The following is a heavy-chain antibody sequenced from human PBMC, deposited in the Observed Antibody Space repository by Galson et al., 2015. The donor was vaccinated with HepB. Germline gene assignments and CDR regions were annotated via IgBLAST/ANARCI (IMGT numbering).Heavy chain of an antibody. CDR3: ARDYGRESWFDP. J-gene: IGHJ5*02. CDR1: GGTFSSYA. D-gene: IGHD4-17*01. Sequence: SVKVSCKASGGTFSSYAISWVRHAPGQGLEWMGGIIPIFGTANYAQKFQGRVTITADESTSTAYMELSSLRSEDTAVYYCARDYGRESWFDPWGQGTLATVSS. V-gene: IGHV1-69*13. CDR2: IIPIFGTA.